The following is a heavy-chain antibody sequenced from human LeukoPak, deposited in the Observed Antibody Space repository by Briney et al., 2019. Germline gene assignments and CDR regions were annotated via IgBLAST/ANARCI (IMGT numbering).Heavy chain of an antibody. CDR1: GGSITNGGYY. CDR2: IYDSGST. J-gene: IGHJ4*02. Sequence: SETLSLTCTVSGGSITNGGYYWSWIRQPPGKRLEWIGYIYDSGSTNYNPSLKSRVTISIDTSKNQFSLKLSSVTAADTAVYYCAREAYCGGDCYSGFDYWGQGTLVTVSS. V-gene: IGHV4-61*08. CDR3: AREAYCGGDCYSGFDY. D-gene: IGHD2-21*02.